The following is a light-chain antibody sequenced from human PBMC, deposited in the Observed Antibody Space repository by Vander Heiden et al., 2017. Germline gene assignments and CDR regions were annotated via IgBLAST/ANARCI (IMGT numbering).Light chain of an antibody. CDR3: KQDLQTQT. CDR2: FGS. J-gene: IGKJ4*01. CDR1: QSLLHSNGYNY. Sequence: DIVMTQSPLSLPVTPGEPASISCRSSQSLLHSNGYNYLDWYLQKPGQSPQLLIYFGSNLACGVPDRFSGSGSGTDFTLKSSRVEADDVVFYYCKQDLQTQTFGGGTKVDIK. V-gene: IGKV2-28*01.